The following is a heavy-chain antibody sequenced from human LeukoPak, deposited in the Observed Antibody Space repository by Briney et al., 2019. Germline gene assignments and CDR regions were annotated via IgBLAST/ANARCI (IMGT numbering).Heavy chain of an antibody. CDR3: AREGSSGQDWYAFDV. J-gene: IGHJ3*01. CDR2: MYFNSGAT. V-gene: IGHV1-2*02. D-gene: IGHD5-12*01. Sequence: ASVKVSCKASGFTFTGYYVQWLRQAPGQGREWVGWMYFNSGATRYAPKFQGRVTMTRDTSINTAYMELSRLRADDTAMYYCAREGSSGQDWYAFDVWGQETMVTVSS. CDR1: GFTFTGYY.